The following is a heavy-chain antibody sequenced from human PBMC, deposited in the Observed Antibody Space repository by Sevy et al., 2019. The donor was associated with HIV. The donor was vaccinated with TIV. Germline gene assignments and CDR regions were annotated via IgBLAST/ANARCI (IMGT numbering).Heavy chain of an antibody. CDR1: GFNLSPYW. Sequence: GSLRLPCVASGFNLSPYWMTWVRQAPGKGLEWVANIKQDGNEKYYVDSVKGRFTVSRDNAKNALYLQMYSLRVEDTAVYFCASNTYHYDSNTYYPVYWGQGTRVTVSS. CDR3: ASNTYHYDSNTYYPVY. J-gene: IGHJ4*02. V-gene: IGHV3-7*01. D-gene: IGHD3-22*01. CDR2: IKQDGNEK.